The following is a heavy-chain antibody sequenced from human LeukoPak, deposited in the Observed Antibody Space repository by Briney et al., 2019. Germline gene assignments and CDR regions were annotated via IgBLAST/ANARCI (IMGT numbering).Heavy chain of an antibody. J-gene: IGHJ4*02. CDR1: GLTFSSYN. D-gene: IGHD1-1*01. V-gene: IGHV3-21*01. Sequence: GGSLRLSCAASGLTFSSYNMNWVRQAPGKGLEWVSSISRSSTYISYADSVKGRFTISRDNAKNSPYLQMNSLRAEDTAVYYCARLETTPYYFDYWGRGTLVTVSS. CDR2: ISRSSTYI. CDR3: ARLETTPYYFDY.